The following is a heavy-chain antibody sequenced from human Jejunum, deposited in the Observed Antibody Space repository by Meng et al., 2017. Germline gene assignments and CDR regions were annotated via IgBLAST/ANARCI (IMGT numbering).Heavy chain of an antibody. CDR3: ARGATGTRPFDY. CDR1: GGSITPDC. V-gene: IGHV4-4*02. J-gene: IGHJ4*02. Sequence: QVPRDGVGPGLVQHLGDLSLTCWRSGGSITPDCWNWVRQPPGKGLEWIGEIWHSGASNYNPSLRSRVTISVDKSKNQLSLELASLTAADTAVYYCARGATGTRPFDYWGQGTLVTVSS. D-gene: IGHD5-12*01. CDR2: IWHSGAS.